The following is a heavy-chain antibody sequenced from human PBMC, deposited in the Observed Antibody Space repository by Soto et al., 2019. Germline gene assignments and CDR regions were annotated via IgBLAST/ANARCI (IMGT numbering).Heavy chain of an antibody. J-gene: IGHJ5*02. CDR1: GFTFSSYG. D-gene: IGHD3-10*01. V-gene: IGHV3-33*01. CDR3: ARVGNRFGELLYLNWFDP. CDR2: IWYDGSNK. Sequence: QVQLVESGGGVVQPGRSLRLSCAASGFTFSSYGMHWVRQAPGKGLEWVAVIWYDGSNKYYADSVKGRFTISRDNSKNTLYLQMNSLRAEDTAVYYCARVGNRFGELLYLNWFDPWGQGTLVTVSS.